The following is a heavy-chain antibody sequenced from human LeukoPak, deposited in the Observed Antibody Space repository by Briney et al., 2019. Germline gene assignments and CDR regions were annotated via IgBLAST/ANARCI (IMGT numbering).Heavy chain of an antibody. CDR2: ISSSGSTI. Sequence: PGGSLRLSCAASGFTFSDYYMSWIRQAPGKGLEWVSYISSSGSTIYYADSVKGRFTISRDNSKNTLYLQMDSLRAEDTAVYYCAKTIHLREVSAFDIWGQGTMVTVSS. CDR1: GFTFSDYY. J-gene: IGHJ3*02. CDR3: AKTIHLREVSAFDI. V-gene: IGHV3-11*01. D-gene: IGHD2-2*02.